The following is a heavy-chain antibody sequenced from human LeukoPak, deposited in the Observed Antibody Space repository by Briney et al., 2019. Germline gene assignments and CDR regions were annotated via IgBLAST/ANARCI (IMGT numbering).Heavy chain of an antibody. CDR3: AKDRKDIVVVPAAIAPAYYYYMDV. V-gene: IGHV3-23*01. CDR1: GFTFSSYA. Sequence: GGSLRLSCAASGFTFSSYAMSWVRQAPGKGLEWVSAISGSGASTYYADSVKGRFTISRDNSKNTLYLQMNSLRAEDTAVYYCAKDRKDIVVVPAAIAPAYYYYMDVWGKGTTVTVSS. J-gene: IGHJ6*03. D-gene: IGHD2-2*02. CDR2: ISGSGAST.